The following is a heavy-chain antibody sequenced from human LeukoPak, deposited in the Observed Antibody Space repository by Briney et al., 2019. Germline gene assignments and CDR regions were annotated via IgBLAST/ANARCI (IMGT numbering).Heavy chain of an antibody. V-gene: IGHV3-23*01. CDR1: GFTFSSSA. D-gene: IGHD1-7*01. CDR3: AKEGGTGTRFDH. J-gene: IGHJ4*02. CDR2: ISGSGTGT. Sequence: GGSLRLSCAASGFTFSSSAMSWVRQAPGKGLYWVSAISGSGTGTYYADSVKGRFTISRDNSKNTLYLQMNSLRTEDTAVYYCAKEGGTGTRFDHWGQGTLVTASS.